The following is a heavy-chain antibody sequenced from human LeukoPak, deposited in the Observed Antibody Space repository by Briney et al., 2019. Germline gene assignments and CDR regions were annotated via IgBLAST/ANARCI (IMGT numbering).Heavy chain of an antibody. Sequence: SETLSLTCAVPGGSMSNYYWTWIRQAPGKGLEWIGYIYYSGSTNYNPSLKSRLTISVDTSKNQFSLRLSSVTAADTAVYYCARLRGNYFPDYWGQGTLVTVSS. V-gene: IGHV4-59*01. CDR3: ARLRGNYFPDY. D-gene: IGHD4-11*01. CDR1: GGSMSNYY. CDR2: IYYSGST. J-gene: IGHJ4*02.